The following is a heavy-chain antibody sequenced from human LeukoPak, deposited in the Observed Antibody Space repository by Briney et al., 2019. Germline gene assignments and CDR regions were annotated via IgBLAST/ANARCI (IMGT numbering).Heavy chain of an antibody. J-gene: IGHJ3*02. D-gene: IGHD6-25*01. CDR1: GGSISSYY. Sequence: SGTLSLTCTVSGGSISSYYWGWIRQPPGKGLECIGYIYNSGSTNYNPSLKSRVSISVDTSKNQFSLKLSSVTAADTAVYYCARSAIDAFDIWGQGTMVTVSS. CDR2: IYNSGST. V-gene: IGHV4-59*08. CDR3: ARSAIDAFDI.